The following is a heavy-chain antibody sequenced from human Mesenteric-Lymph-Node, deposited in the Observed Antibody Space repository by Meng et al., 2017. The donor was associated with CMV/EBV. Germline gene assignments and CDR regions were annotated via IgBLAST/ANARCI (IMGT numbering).Heavy chain of an antibody. CDR2: IHPSSGRA. D-gene: IGHD2-15*01. CDR3: AADILRITAGDY. Sequence: SCQPSGYTFHAYPVHWVRRAPGRGLEWVGAIHPSSGRATLAQGFQGSVTLTRDTSMSTVYLELRSLTSDDTAVYYCAADILRITAGDYWGQGALVTVSS. V-gene: IGHV1-2*02. J-gene: IGHJ4*02. CDR1: GYTFHAYP.